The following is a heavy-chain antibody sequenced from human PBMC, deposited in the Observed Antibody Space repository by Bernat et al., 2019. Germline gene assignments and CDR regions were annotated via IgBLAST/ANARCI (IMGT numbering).Heavy chain of an antibody. D-gene: IGHD4-17*01. Sequence: QLQLQESGPGLVEPSETLSLSCTVSGDSVSSSSYYWGWIRQPPGKGLEWIGTIYYSGRTYYNPSLKSRVTTSVDTSKNQFSLNLSSVTAADTAVYYCARYWRATGYGDDLHMDVWGKGTTVTVSS. CDR2: IYYSGRT. J-gene: IGHJ6*03. V-gene: IGHV4-39*01. CDR1: GDSVSSSSYY. CDR3: ARYWRATGYGDDLHMDV.